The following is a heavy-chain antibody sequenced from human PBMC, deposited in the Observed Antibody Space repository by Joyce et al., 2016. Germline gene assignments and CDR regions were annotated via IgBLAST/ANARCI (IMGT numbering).Heavy chain of an antibody. CDR1: GLTFSNNW. CDR3: ASQTGNNSA. D-gene: IGHD1-14*01. CDR2: ISRDGSNP. J-gene: IGHJ4*02. Sequence: EVQLVESGGGLVQPGGSLRLSCADSGLTFSNNWMQWVRQVPGKGLVWVARISRDGSNPRYADSVQGRFTISKDNAKNTLYLQMISLRVEDTAVYYCASQTGNNSAWGQGTLVTVSS. V-gene: IGHV3-74*01.